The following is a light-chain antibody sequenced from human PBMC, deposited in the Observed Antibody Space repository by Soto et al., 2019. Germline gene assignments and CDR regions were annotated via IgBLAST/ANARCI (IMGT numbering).Light chain of an antibody. V-gene: IGLV1-40*01. Sequence: QSGLAQPRAGSGATGQRVSISCTGSSSNIGARYVVYWYQQLPGTAPKLLVPGVNDRPSGVPDRFSGSTSGTSASLAITGLQAEDEADYYCQSYDSSLSGSVFGTGTKVTVL. J-gene: IGLJ1*01. CDR1: SSNIGARYV. CDR3: QSYDSSLSGSV. CDR2: GVN.